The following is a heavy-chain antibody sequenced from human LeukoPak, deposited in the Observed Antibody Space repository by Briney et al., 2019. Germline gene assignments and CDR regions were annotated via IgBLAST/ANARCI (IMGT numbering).Heavy chain of an antibody. CDR3: ARQDSSGYHPYFDY. V-gene: IGHV4-30-4*01. CDR1: GGSISSGDYY. CDR2: IYYSGST. J-gene: IGHJ4*02. D-gene: IGHD3-22*01. Sequence: SETLSLTCTVSGGSISSGDYYWSWIRQPPGKGPEWIGYIYYSGSTYYNPSLKSRVTISVDTSKNQFSLKLSSVTAADTAVYYCARQDSSGYHPYFDYWGQGTLVTVSS.